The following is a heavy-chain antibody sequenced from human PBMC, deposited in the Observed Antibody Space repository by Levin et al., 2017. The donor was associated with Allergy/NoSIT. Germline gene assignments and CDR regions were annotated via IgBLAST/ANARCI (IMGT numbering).Heavy chain of an antibody. D-gene: IGHD3-9*01. J-gene: IGHJ4*02. Sequence: VASVKVSCKTSNYAFTNYGISWVRQAPGQGLEWMGWIYNGNIHYAQKIQGRLTLTTDPSTSTAYMELRSLRSDDTAVYFCARDIDWVVDFWGLGTLVTVSS. CDR2: IYNGNI. V-gene: IGHV1-18*01. CDR3: ARDIDWVVDF. CDR1: NYAFTNYG.